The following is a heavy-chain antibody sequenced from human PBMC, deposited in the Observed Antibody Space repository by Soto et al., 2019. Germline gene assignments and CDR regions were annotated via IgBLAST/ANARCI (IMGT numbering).Heavy chain of an antibody. D-gene: IGHD3-16*01. CDR1: GFTFSSYA. CDR2: ISGSGGST. Sequence: GGSLRLSCAASGFTFSSYAMSWIRQAPGKGLEWVSAISGSGGSTYYADSVKGRFTISRDNSKNTLYLQMNSLRAEDTAVYYCAKSFGRYSYYYMDVWGKGTTVTVSS. J-gene: IGHJ6*03. V-gene: IGHV3-23*01. CDR3: AKSFGRYSYYYMDV.